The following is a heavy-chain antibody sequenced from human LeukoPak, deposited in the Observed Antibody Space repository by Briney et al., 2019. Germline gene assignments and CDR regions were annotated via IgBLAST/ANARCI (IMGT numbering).Heavy chain of an antibody. J-gene: IGHJ4*01. D-gene: IGHD1-26*01. V-gene: IGHV4-39*07. Sequence: SETLSLTCTVSGGSISSSSYYWGRIRQPPGKRLEWIGSIYYSGSPYYNPSLKSRDTISVDTSKNQFSLKLSSVPATDRAVFYCARSQELDPFTDYSGQGTRVTVSS. CDR1: GGSISSSSYY. CDR3: ARSQELDPFTDY. CDR2: IYYSGSP.